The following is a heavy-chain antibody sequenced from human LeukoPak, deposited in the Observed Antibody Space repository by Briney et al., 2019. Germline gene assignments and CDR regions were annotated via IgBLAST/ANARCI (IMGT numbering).Heavy chain of an antibody. V-gene: IGHV4-39*01. CDR1: GGSISSSSYY. Sequence: PSETLSLTCTVSGGSISSSSYYWGWIRQPPGRGLEWIGSIYYSGSTYYNPSLKSRVTISVDTSKYQFSLKLSSVTAADTAVYYCARHALYTYYGMDVWGQGTTVTVSS. CDR3: ARHALYTYYGMDV. D-gene: IGHD2-2*02. CDR2: IYYSGST. J-gene: IGHJ6*02.